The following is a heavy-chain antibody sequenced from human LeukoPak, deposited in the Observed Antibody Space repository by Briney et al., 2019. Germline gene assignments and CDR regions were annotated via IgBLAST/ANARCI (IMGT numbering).Heavy chain of an antibody. CDR1: GGTFSSYA. J-gene: IGHJ4*02. Sequence: SVKVSCKASGGTFSSYAISWVRQAPGQGLEWMGRIIPIFGTANYAQKFQGRVTITTDESTSTAYMELSSLRSEDTAVYYCARDAQYKSSFGYFDYWGQGTLVTVSS. D-gene: IGHD6-6*01. CDR3: ARDAQYKSSFGYFDY. V-gene: IGHV1-69*05. CDR2: IIPIFGTA.